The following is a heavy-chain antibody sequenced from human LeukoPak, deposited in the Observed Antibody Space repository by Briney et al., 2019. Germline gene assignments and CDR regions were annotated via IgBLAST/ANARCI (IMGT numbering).Heavy chain of an antibody. CDR3: ARSIGYYYTMDV. CDR1: GFTLTDYY. D-gene: IGHD3-22*01. Sequence: GGSLRLSCVAYGFTLTDYYMSWIHQAPGRGLEWVSDISGSGRNVYYGDSVKGRFTISRDNAKNSLYLQMNNLRAEDTAVYYCARSIGYYYTMDVWGQGTTVTVSS. J-gene: IGHJ6*02. V-gene: IGHV3-11*01. CDR2: ISGSGRNV.